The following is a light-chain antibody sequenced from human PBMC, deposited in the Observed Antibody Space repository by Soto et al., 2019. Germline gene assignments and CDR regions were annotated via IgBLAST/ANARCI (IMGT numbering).Light chain of an antibody. CDR3: QQYHTWPIT. Sequence: DIVMKQSPATLSVAPGERVTFSCRASQGVSRKLAWYQHKPGQAPRLLISGASTGATGIPARFSGSGSGTEFTLTISSLQSEDCAIYYCQQYHTWPITFGGGTNVDIK. CDR2: GAS. CDR1: QGVSRK. V-gene: IGKV3-15*01. J-gene: IGKJ4*01.